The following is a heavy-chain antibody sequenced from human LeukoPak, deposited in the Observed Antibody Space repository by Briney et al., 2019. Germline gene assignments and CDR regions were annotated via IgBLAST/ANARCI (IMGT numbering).Heavy chain of an antibody. V-gene: IGHV4-59*01. CDR2: IHYSGAT. CDR3: AGDRGGNSSPFYN. D-gene: IGHD6-6*01. Sequence: SETLSLTCTVSGGSISSYQWSWIRQPPGKGLEWIGYIHYSGATKYNPSLRSRVTISVDTSKNQFSLKLNSVAAADTAVYYCAGDRGGNSSPFYNWGQGTMVTVSS. J-gene: IGHJ3*02. CDR1: GGSISSYQ.